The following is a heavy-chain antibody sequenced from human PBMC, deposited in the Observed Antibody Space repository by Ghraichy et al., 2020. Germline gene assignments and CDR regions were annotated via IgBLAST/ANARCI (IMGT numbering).Heavy chain of an antibody. CDR2: IYYSGST. J-gene: IGHJ4*02. V-gene: IGHV4-39*01. D-gene: IGHD1-26*01. CDR1: GGSISSSSYY. Sequence: SETLSLTCTVSGGSISSSSYYWGWIRQPPGKGLEWIGSIYYSGSTYYNPSLKSRVTISVDTSKNQFSLKLSSVTAADTAVYYCASTTATTTFEGYWGQGTLVTVSS. CDR3: ASTTATTTFEGY.